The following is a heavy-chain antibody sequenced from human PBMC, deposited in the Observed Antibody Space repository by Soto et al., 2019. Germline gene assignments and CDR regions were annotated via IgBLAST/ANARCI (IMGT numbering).Heavy chain of an antibody. J-gene: IGHJ4*02. D-gene: IGHD3-22*01. CDR2: ISYDGSNK. CDR3: ARDRDSSGYG. V-gene: IGHV3-30-3*01. Sequence: ESVGGVVQPGRSLRLSCAASGFTFSRYAMHWVRQAPGKGLEWVAVISYDGSNKYYADSVKGRFTISRDNSKNTLYLQMNSLRAEDTAVYYCARDRDSSGYGWGQGTLVTVSS. CDR1: GFTFSRYA.